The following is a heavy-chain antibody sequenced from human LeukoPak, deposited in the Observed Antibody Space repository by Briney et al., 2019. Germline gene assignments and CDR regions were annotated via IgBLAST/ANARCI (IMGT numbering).Heavy chain of an antibody. CDR3: ASQYYDILTGYPSYFDY. CDR2: IYYSGST. Sequence: PSETLSLTCSVSGGSITNTSYYWGWIRQPPGKGLEWIGAIYYSGSTYFNPSLRSRVTMSVDTSENQFFLKLTSVTAADTAVYYCASQYYDILTGYPSYFDYWGQGTLVTVSS. J-gene: IGHJ4*02. V-gene: IGHV4-39*01. D-gene: IGHD3-9*01. CDR1: GGSITNTSYY.